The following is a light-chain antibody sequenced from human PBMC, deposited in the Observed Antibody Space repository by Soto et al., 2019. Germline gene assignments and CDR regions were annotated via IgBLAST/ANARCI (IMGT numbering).Light chain of an antibody. Sequence: QLVLTQSPSASASLGASVKLTCTLSSGLSSYAIAWHQQQPEKGPRFLMKIDSDGSHSKGDGIPDRFSGSRSGAERYLTISSLQSDDEADYYCQTWGTGIHVVFGGGTKLTVL. CDR1: SGLSSYA. V-gene: IGLV4-69*01. CDR3: QTWGTGIHVV. J-gene: IGLJ2*01. CDR2: IDSDGSH.